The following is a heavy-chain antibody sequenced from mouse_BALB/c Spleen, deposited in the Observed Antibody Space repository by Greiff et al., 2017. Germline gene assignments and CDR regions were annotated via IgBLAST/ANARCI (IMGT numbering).Heavy chain of an antibody. Sequence: VQLQQSGPGLVAPSQSLSITCTVSGFSLTSYGVHWVRQPPGKGLEWLGVIWAGGSTNYNSALMSRLSISKDNSKSQVFLKMNSLQTDDTAMYYCARDGGSSYWFAYWGQGTLVTVSA. J-gene: IGHJ3*01. CDR1: GFSLTSYG. CDR2: IWAGGST. D-gene: IGHD1-1*01. V-gene: IGHV2-9*02. CDR3: ARDGGSSYWFAY.